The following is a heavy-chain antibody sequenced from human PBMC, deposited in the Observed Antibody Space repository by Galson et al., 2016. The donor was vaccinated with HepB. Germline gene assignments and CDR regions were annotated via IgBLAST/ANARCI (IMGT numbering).Heavy chain of an antibody. J-gene: IGHJ6*02. Sequence: SLRLSCAASGFTFSSYWMHWVRQAPGKGLVWVSRINSAESNTNYADSVQGRFTISRDNSKNTLYLQMNSLRAEDTAVYYCARAYYYGMDVWGQGTTVTVSS. V-gene: IGHV3-74*01. CDR3: ARAYYYGMDV. CDR1: GFTFSSYW. CDR2: INSAESNT.